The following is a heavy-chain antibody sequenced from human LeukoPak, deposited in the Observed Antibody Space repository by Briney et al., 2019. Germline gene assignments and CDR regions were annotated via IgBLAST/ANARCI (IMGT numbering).Heavy chain of an antibody. J-gene: IGHJ5*02. D-gene: IGHD2-2*01. V-gene: IGHV1-18*01. CDR1: GYTFTRFG. CDR3: ARVGRDCRDTRCTWSDWLDP. Sequence: ASVKVSCKASGYTFTRFGISWVRQAPGQGLEWMGWISGYNDNPHYAQSFQGRVTMTTDTSSSTAYMELRRLGSDDTAVYYCARVGRDCRDTRCTWSDWLDPWGQGTLVTVSS. CDR2: ISGYNDNP.